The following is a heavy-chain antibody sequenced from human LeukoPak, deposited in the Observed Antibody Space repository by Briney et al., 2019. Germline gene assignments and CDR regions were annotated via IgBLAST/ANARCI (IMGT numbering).Heavy chain of an antibody. CDR1: GGSISSYY. J-gene: IGHJ4*02. V-gene: IGHV4-59*12. Sequence: SETLSLTCTVSGGSISSYYWSWIRQPPGKGLEWIGYIYYSGSTSYNPSLKSRVTISVDTSKNQFSLKLSSVTAADTAVYYCARGFRSSGWYIPFDYRGQGTLVTVSS. CDR2: IYYSGST. D-gene: IGHD6-19*01. CDR3: ARGFRSSGWYIPFDY.